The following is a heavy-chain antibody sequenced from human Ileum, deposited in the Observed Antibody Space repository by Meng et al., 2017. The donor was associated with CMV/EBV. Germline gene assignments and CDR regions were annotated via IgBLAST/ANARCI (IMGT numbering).Heavy chain of an antibody. CDR3: ARGRHCTNSYCVFRYGLDV. CDR1: GFIFSSYA. J-gene: IGHJ6*02. V-gene: IGHV3-30-3*01. CDR2: ISHDGNTI. D-gene: IGHD2-8*01. Sequence: GESLKISCAASGFIFSSYAMHWVRQAPGKGLEWLAVISHDGNTIFHADSMKGRFNISRDNSKNTVHLQISSLRPEDTAIYYCARGRHCTNSYCVFRYGLDVWGQGTTVTGAS.